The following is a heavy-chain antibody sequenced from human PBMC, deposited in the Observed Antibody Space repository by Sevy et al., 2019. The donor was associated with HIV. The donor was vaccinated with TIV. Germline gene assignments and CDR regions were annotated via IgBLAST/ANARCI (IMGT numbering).Heavy chain of an antibody. D-gene: IGHD2-21*02. CDR2: IIPIFGTA. Sequence: ASVKVSCKASGGTYSSYAISWVRQAPRQGLEWMGGIIPIFGTANYAQKFQGRVTITADESTSTAYMELSSLRSEDTAVYYCARDHGGDSDRRGYYGMDVWGQGTTVTVSS. CDR3: ARDHGGDSDRRGYYGMDV. CDR1: GGTYSSYA. V-gene: IGHV1-69*13. J-gene: IGHJ6*02.